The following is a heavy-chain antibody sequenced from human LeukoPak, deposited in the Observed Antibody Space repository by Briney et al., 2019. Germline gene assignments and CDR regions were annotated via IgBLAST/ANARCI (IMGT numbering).Heavy chain of an antibody. D-gene: IGHD1-7*01. Sequence: ASVKVSCKASGYTFTSYGISWVRQAPGQRLEWMGWINAGNGNTKYSQKFQGRVTITRDTSASTAYMELSSLRSEDTAVYYCVRAYNWNLDWFDPWGQGTLVTVSS. J-gene: IGHJ5*02. CDR2: INAGNGNT. V-gene: IGHV1-3*01. CDR3: VRAYNWNLDWFDP. CDR1: GYTFTSYG.